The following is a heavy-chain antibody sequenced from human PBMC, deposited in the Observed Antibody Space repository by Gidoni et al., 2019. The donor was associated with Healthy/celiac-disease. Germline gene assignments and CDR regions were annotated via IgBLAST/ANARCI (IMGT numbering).Heavy chain of an antibody. CDR2: INHIGST. V-gene: IGHV4-34*01. D-gene: IGHD6-13*01. CDR1: GGSFSGYY. CDR3: ARGGYSSSWYEGGSRRYGMDV. Sequence: QVQLQQWGAGLLKPSETLSLTCAVYGGSFSGYYWSWIRQPPGKGLEWIGEINHIGSTNYNPSLKSRVTISVDTSKNQFSLKLSSVTAADTAVYYCARGGYSSSWYEGGSRRYGMDVWGQGTTVTVSS. J-gene: IGHJ6*02.